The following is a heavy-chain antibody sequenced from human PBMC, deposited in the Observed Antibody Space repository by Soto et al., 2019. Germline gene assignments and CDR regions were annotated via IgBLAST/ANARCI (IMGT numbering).Heavy chain of an antibody. V-gene: IGHV1-8*01. CDR3: ARTLYGDNVDY. Sequence: QVQLVQSGAEVKKPGASVKVSCKASGYTFTSYDINWVRQATGQGLEWMGWMNPNSGNTGYAQKFQGRVTMTRNTSIHTSYMALRSLRSEDTGVYYCARTLYGDNVDYWGQGTLVTVSS. CDR2: MNPNSGNT. D-gene: IGHD4-17*01. CDR1: GYTFTSYD. J-gene: IGHJ4*02.